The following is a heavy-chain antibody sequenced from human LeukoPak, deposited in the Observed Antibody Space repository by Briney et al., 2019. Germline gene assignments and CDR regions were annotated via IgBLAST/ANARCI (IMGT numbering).Heavy chain of an antibody. CDR1: GGTFSSYA. CDR3: ARESCSSTSCYYYYGMDV. CDR2: IIPILGIA. V-gene: IGHV1-69*04. D-gene: IGHD2-2*01. J-gene: IGHJ6*02. Sequence: ASVKVSCKASGGTFSSYAISWVRQAPGQGLEWMGRIIPILGIANYAQKFQGRVTITADQSTSTAYMELSSLRSEDTAVYYCARESCSSTSCYYYYGMDVWGQGTTVTVSS.